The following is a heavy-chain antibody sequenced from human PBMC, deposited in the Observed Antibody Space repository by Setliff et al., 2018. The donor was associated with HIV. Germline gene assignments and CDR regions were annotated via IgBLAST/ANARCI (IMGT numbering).Heavy chain of an antibody. J-gene: IGHJ4*02. V-gene: IGHV4-34*01. Sequence: TSETLSLTCALYGGSFSGNYWSWIRQPPGKGLEWIGEINYSGTTNHNPFLKSRVTISVYTSKKQFSLKLNSVTAADSAIYYCAATYCRGGGRDCPQMYDYWGQGSLVTVSS. CDR1: GGSFSGNY. D-gene: IGHD2-15*01. CDR3: AATYCRGGGRDCPQMYDY. CDR2: INYSGTT.